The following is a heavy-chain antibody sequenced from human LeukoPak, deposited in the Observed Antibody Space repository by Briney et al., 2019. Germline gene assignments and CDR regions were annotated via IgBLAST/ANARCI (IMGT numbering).Heavy chain of an antibody. V-gene: IGHV3-49*04. CDR2: IRSKVHDSTS. J-gene: IGHJ4*02. CDR1: GFTFGEYG. D-gene: IGHD5-12*01. CDR3: TRAGGYDNFLDY. Sequence: GGSLRLSXTPSGFTFGEYGFNWVRQAPGRGLEWVGFIRSKVHDSTSQYAASVKGRFTISRDDYKDIAYLQMNSLKTEDTAVYYCTRAGGYDNFLDYWGQGTPVTVSS.